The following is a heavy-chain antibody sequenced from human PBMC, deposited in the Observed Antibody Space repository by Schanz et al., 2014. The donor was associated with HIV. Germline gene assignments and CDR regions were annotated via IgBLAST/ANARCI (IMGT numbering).Heavy chain of an antibody. V-gene: IGHV3-30-3*01. CDR3: AKDGSWEAFDAFDI. D-gene: IGHD1-26*01. J-gene: IGHJ3*02. CDR1: GFTFSNYA. Sequence: QVQLVESGGGVVQPGRSLRLSCAVSGFTFSNYAMHWVRQAPGKGLEWVAVISYDGSNKYYADSVKGRFTISRDNSKNTLYLQMNSLRAEDTAVYYCAKDGSWEAFDAFDIWGQGTMVTVSS. CDR2: ISYDGSNK.